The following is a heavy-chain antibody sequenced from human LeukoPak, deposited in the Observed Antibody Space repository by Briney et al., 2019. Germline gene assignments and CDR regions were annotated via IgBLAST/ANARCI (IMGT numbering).Heavy chain of an antibody. J-gene: IGHJ3*01. CDR2: TYYRSKWHN. D-gene: IGHD3-3*01. CDR1: GDSVSSVSAA. Sequence: SQTLSLTCAISGDSVSSVSAAWNRIRQSPSSGLQWLGRTYYRSKWHNEYAESLKSRISLNPGTSKNQVSLQLNSVTPEDTAVYYCARHRNLHYDFRNNFWSGAFDVWGQGTSITVSS. CDR3: ARHRNLHYDFRNNFWSGAFDV. V-gene: IGHV6-1*01.